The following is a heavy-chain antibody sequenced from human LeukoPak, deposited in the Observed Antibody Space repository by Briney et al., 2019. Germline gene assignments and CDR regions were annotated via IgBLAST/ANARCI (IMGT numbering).Heavy chain of an antibody. Sequence: SETLSLTCTVSGGSISSYYWSWIRQPPGKGLEWIGYIYYSGSTNYNPSLKSRVTISVDTSKNQFSLKLSSVTAADTAVYYCARGGRYGAADAFDIWGQGTMVTVSS. CDR1: GGSISSYY. J-gene: IGHJ3*02. V-gene: IGHV4-59*08. CDR2: IYYSGST. CDR3: ARGGRYGAADAFDI. D-gene: IGHD1-26*01.